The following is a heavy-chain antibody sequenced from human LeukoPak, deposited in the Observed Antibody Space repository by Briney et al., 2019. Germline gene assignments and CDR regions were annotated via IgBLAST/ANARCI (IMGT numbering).Heavy chain of an antibody. J-gene: IGHJ4*02. CDR3: ATGRSIRYFDY. V-gene: IGHV4-59*12. CDR2: VHYSGST. CDR1: GGSISSYY. D-gene: IGHD3-9*01. Sequence: SETLSLTCTVSGGSISSYYWTWVRQPPGKGLEWIGYVHYSGSTNYNPSLKSRVTISVDTSKSQFSLKLSSATAADTAVYYCATGRSIRYFDYWGQGTLLTVSS.